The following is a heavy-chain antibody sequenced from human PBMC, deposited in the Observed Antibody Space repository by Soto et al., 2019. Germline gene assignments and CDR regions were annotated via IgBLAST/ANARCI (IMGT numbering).Heavy chain of an antibody. D-gene: IGHD3-22*01. J-gene: IGHJ4*02. CDR3: ALSRVSHDSSGYYFRPFDY. CDR1: GFSLSTSGVG. V-gene: IGHV2-5*02. CDR2: IYWDDDK. Sequence: SGPTLVNPTQTLTLTCTFSGFSLSTSGVGVGWIRQPPGKALEWLALIYWDDDKRYSPSLKSRLTITKDTSKNQVVLTMTNMDPVDTATYYCALSRVSHDSSGYYFRPFDYWGQGTLVTVSS.